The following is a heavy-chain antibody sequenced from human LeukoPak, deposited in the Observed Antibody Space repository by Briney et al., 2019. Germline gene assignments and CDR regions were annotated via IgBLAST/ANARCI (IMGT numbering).Heavy chain of an antibody. V-gene: IGHV1-2*02. CDR3: GKGNKSFDP. CDR2: INPNTGDT. CDR1: GYTFTAYY. Sequence: ASVKVSCKASGYTFTAYYVHWVRQAPGQGLEWIGWINPNTGDTNYAPKFQGRVTMIKDTSTNSAYMELNKLTSDDTAVYYCGKGNKSFDPWGQGTLVTVSS. J-gene: IGHJ5*02.